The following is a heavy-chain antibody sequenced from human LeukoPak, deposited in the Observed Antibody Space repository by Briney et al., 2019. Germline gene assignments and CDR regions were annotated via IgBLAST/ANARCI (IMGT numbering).Heavy chain of an antibody. V-gene: IGHV4-34*01. Sequence: SETLSLTCAVYGGSFSGYYWGWIRQPPGKGLEWIGSIHSSGSTYYKTSLMSRVTISVDTSKNQFSLNLSSVTAADTALYYCARRLHYYYIDVWGKGTTVTISS. CDR1: GGSFSGYY. D-gene: IGHD3-16*01. J-gene: IGHJ6*03. CDR3: ARRLHYYYIDV. CDR2: IHSSGST.